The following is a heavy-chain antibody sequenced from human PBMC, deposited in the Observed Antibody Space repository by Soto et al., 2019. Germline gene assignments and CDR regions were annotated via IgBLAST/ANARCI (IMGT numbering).Heavy chain of an antibody. D-gene: IGHD1-7*01. Sequence: ASVRVSCKASGYTFNSNASSRVRNAHGQGLEWIGWISSYNCNTNHAQKVQGRVTMTTDTATSTAYVELRSLRSDDTAVYYCARGSRNWNYVGGVYWG. CDR3: ARGSRNWNYVGGVY. J-gene: IGHJ4*01. CDR1: GYTFNSNA. V-gene: IGHV1-18*01. CDR2: ISSYNCNT.